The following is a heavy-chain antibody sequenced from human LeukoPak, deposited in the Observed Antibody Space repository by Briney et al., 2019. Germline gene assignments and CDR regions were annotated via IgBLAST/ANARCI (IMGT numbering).Heavy chain of an antibody. J-gene: IGHJ3*02. V-gene: IGHV3-21*01. CDR2: ISSSSSYI. D-gene: IGHD2-2*01. Sequence: PGGSLRLSCAASGFTFSSYSMNWVRQAPGKGLEWVSSISSSSSYIYYADSVKGRFTISRDNAKNSMYLQMNSLRAEDTAVYYCASHCSSTSCYVYAFDIWGQGTMVTVSS. CDR1: GFTFSSYS. CDR3: ASHCSSTSCYVYAFDI.